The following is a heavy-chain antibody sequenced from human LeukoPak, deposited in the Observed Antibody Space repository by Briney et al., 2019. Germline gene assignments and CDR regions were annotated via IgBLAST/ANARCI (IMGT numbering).Heavy chain of an antibody. CDR1: GFTFSSYW. J-gene: IGHJ4*02. CDR2: INSDGSST. CDR3: ARALRYFDWLPFDY. V-gene: IGHV3-74*01. D-gene: IGHD3-9*01. Sequence: GGSLRLSCAASGFTFSSYWMHWVRQAPGKGLLWVSRINSDGSSTSYADSVKGQFTISRDNAKNTLYLQMNSLRAEDTAVYYCARALRYFDWLPFDYWGQGTLSPSPQ.